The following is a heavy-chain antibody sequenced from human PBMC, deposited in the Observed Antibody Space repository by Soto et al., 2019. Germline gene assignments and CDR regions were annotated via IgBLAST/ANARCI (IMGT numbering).Heavy chain of an antibody. Sequence: PSETLSLTCAAYGGSFSGYYWSWIRQPPGKGLEWIGEINHSGSTNYNPSLKSRVTISVDTSKNQFSLKLSSVTAADTAVYYCARVLLWFGALWRTDYYMDVWGKGTTVTFSS. V-gene: IGHV4-34*01. CDR2: INHSGST. CDR3: ARVLLWFGALWRTDYYMDV. CDR1: GGSFSGYY. D-gene: IGHD3-10*01. J-gene: IGHJ6*03.